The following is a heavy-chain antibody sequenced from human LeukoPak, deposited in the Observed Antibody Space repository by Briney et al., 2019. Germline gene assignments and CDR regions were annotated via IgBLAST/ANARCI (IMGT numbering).Heavy chain of an antibody. D-gene: IGHD6-19*01. V-gene: IGHV1-2*02. J-gene: IGHJ4*02. CDR2: INPNSGGT. CDR3: ARDFIPHDSSGWRYYFDY. CDR1: GYTFTGYY. Sequence: VASVKVSCKASGYTFTGYYMHWVRQAPGQGLEWMGWINPNSGGTNYAQKFQGRVTMTRDTPISTAYMELSRLRSDDTAVYYCARDFIPHDSSGWRYYFDYWGQGTLVTVSS.